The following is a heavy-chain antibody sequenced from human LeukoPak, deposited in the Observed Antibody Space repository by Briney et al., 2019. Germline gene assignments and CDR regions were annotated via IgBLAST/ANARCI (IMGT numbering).Heavy chain of an antibody. D-gene: IGHD6-13*01. J-gene: IGHJ4*02. CDR1: GGTFSSYA. CDR2: IIPIFGTA. V-gene: IGHV1-69*13. Sequence: SVKVSCKASGGTFSSYAISWVRQAPGQGLERMGGIIPIFGTANYAQKFQGRVTITADESTSTAYMELSSLRSEDTAVYYCATEIHRGSGIAAVWGQGTLVTVSS. CDR3: ATEIHRGSGIAAV.